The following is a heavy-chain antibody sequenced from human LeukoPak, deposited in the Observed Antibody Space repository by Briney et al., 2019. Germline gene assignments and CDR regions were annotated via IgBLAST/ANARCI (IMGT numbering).Heavy chain of an antibody. Sequence: GGSLRLSCAASGFTFSSYWMHWVRQAPGKGLVWVSRINTDGSSTSYADSVKGRFTISRDNAKNSLYLQMNSLRAEDTALYYCAKDRSHGGVIAYDAFDIWGQGTMVTVSS. CDR2: INTDGSST. J-gene: IGHJ3*02. D-gene: IGHD3-16*02. CDR3: AKDRSHGGVIAYDAFDI. CDR1: GFTFSSYW. V-gene: IGHV3-74*01.